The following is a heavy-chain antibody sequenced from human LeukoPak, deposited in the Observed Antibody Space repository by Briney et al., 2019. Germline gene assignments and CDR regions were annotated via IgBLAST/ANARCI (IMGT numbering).Heavy chain of an antibody. D-gene: IGHD3-22*01. J-gene: IGHJ1*01. CDR3: ARGLYTVYDSSGPLGYFQH. V-gene: IGHV1-69*01. CDR1: GGTFSSYA. Sequence: SVKVSCKASGGTFSSYAISWVRQAPGQGLEWMGGIIPIFGTANYAQKFQGRVTITADESTSTAYMELSSLRSEDTAVYYCARGLYTVYDSSGPLGYFQHWGQGTLVTVSS. CDR2: IIPIFGTA.